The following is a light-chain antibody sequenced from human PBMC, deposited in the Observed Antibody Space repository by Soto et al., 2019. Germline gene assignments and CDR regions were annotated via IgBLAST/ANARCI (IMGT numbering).Light chain of an antibody. CDR3: HQYGRSPWT. CDR1: HTVSGPY. CDR2: AAS. J-gene: IGKJ1*01. Sequence: DIVLTQSPDTLSLSPGERATLSCRDSHTVSGPYLAWYQQKLGQAPRLLMYAASSRATGIPDRFSGSESGTIFTLTISRLEPEDFAVYYCHQYGRSPWTFGQGTKVEIK. V-gene: IGKV3-20*01.